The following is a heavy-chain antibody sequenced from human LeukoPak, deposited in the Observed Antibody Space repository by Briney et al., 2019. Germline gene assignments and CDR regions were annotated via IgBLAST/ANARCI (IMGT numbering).Heavy chain of an antibody. V-gene: IGHV3-30*18. CDR2: ISYDGSNK. J-gene: IGHJ4*02. CDR1: GFTFSSYG. Sequence: PGGSLRLSCAASGFTFSSYGMHWVRQAPGKGLGWVAVISYDGSNKYYADSVKGRFTISRDNSKNTLYLQMNSLRAEDTAVYYFAKDTGYGYSYGLDYWGQGTLVTVSS. CDR3: AKDTGYGYSYGLDY. D-gene: IGHD5-18*01.